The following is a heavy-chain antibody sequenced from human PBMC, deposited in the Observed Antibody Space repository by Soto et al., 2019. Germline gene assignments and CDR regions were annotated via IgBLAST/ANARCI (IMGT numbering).Heavy chain of an antibody. CDR3: ARSEIVATGFDY. J-gene: IGHJ4*02. CDR1: GGSISSGCYY. D-gene: IGHD5-12*01. CDR2: IYYSGIT. Sequence: QVQLQESGPGLVKPSQTLSLTCTVSGGSISSGCYYWSWIRPHPGKGLEWIGYIYYSGITYYNPSLKSRVTISVDTSKNQFFLKLSSVTAADTAVYYCARSEIVATGFDYWGQGTLVTVSS. V-gene: IGHV4-31*03.